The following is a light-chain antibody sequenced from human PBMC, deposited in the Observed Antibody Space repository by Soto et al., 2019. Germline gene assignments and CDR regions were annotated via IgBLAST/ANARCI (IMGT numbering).Light chain of an antibody. CDR2: GAS. J-gene: IGKJ1*01. Sequence: DIQMTQSPSSLSASVGDRVTITCRANQDISYYLAWYQQKQGKVPKLLIYGASTLQSGVPSRFSGSGSGTDSTLTIRSLQPEDIATYYCQKYHSAPRTFGQGTKVEIK. CDR1: QDISYY. CDR3: QKYHSAPRT. V-gene: IGKV1-27*01.